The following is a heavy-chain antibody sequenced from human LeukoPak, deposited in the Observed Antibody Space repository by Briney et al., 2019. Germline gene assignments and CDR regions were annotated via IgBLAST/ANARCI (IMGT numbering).Heavy chain of an antibody. CDR1: GYTFTSYG. J-gene: IGHJ4*02. CDR2: ISAYNGNT. D-gene: IGHD3-22*01. Sequence: ASVKVSCKASGYTFTSYGISWVRQAPGQGLEWMGWISAYNGNTNYAQKLQGRVTMTTDTSTSTTYMELRSLRSDDTAVYYCARGASSYYDSSDYFDYWGQGTPVTVSS. CDR3: ARGASSYYDSSDYFDY. V-gene: IGHV1-18*01.